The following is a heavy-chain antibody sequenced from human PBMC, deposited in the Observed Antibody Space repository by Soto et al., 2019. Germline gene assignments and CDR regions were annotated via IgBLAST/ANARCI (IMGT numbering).Heavy chain of an antibody. CDR1: GFTFSSYE. V-gene: IGHV3-48*03. CDR2: ISSSGSTI. D-gene: IGHD6-19*01. J-gene: IGHJ6*02. Sequence: PGGSLRLSCAASGFTFSSYEMNWVRQAPRKGLEWVSYISSSGSTIYYADSVKGRFTISRDNAKNSLYLQMNSLRAEDTAVYYCAREDPVAGRLPGMDVWGQGTTVTVSS. CDR3: AREDPVAGRLPGMDV.